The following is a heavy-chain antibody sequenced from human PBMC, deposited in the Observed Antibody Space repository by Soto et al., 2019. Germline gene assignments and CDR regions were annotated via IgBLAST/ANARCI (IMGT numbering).Heavy chain of an antibody. Sequence: SETLSLTCTVSGDSVSSNNWWNWVRQSPGKGLDWIGETHPTGNSNYHPSLKSRVTISVDTSKNQFSLKLSSVTAADTAVYYCAGSGYYHNSGMDVWGQGTLVT. V-gene: IGHV4-4*02. J-gene: IGHJ6*02. CDR1: GDSVSSNNW. CDR2: THPTGNS. CDR3: AGSGYYHNSGMDV. D-gene: IGHD3-22*01.